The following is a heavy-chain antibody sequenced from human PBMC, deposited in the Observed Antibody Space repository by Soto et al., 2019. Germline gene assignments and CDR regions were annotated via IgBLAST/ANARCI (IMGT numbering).Heavy chain of an antibody. Sequence: QVQLVESGGGVVQPGRSLRLSCAASGFTFSSYGMHWVRQAPGKGLEWVAVIWYDGSNKYYADSVKGRFTISRDNSKNTVYLQMNSLRAEDTAVYYCARDRGNWNDDGFAPWGQGTLVTVSS. CDR3: ARDRGNWNDDGFAP. V-gene: IGHV3-33*01. CDR2: IWYDGSNK. J-gene: IGHJ5*02. CDR1: GFTFSSYG. D-gene: IGHD1-20*01.